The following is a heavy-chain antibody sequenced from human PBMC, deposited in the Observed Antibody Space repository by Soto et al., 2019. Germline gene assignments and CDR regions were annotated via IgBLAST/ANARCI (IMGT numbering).Heavy chain of an antibody. CDR3: ARDNAVGDSSGYYYAFDY. CDR1: GGTFSSYA. V-gene: IGHV1-69*13. Sequence: ASVKVSCKASGGTFSSYAISWVRQAPGQGLEWMGGIIPIFGTANYAQKFRGRVTITADESTSTAYMELSSLRSEDTAVYYCARDNAVGDSSGYYYAFDYWGQGTLVTV. CDR2: IIPIFGTA. J-gene: IGHJ4*02. D-gene: IGHD3-22*01.